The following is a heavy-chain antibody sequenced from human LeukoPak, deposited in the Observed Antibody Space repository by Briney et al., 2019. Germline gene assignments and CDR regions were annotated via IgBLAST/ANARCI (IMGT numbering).Heavy chain of an antibody. CDR1: GGSISSSSYY. Sequence: SETLSLTCTVSGGSISSSSYYWGWIRQPPGKGLEWIGSIYYSGSTYYNPSLKSRVTISVDTSKNQFSLKLSSVTAADTAVYYCARHRMAAAALDYWGQGTLVTVSS. J-gene: IGHJ4*02. D-gene: IGHD6-13*01. V-gene: IGHV4-39*01. CDR2: IYYSGST. CDR3: ARHRMAAAALDY.